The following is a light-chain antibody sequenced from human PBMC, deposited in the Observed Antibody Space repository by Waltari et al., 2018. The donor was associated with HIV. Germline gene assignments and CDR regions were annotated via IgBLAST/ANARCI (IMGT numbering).Light chain of an antibody. CDR1: TSAVGGYHS. V-gene: IGLV2-14*03. CDR2: DVS. Sequence: QSALTQPASVSGSPGQSITISCTGTTSAVGGYHSFSWDQQHAAKAPKIVILDVSNRPSGVSKRVSGSKSGNTASLTISGLQAEDEAYYYCSSYTSSDTVVFGGGTKVTVL. J-gene: IGLJ2*01. CDR3: SSYTSSDTVV.